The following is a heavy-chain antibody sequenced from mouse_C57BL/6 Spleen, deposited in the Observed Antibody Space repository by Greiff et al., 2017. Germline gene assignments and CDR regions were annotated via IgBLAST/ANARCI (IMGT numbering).Heavy chain of an antibody. J-gene: IGHJ4*01. D-gene: IGHD4-1*01. CDR1: GYTFTSYG. V-gene: IGHV1-81*01. Sequence: QVQLKESGAELARPGASVKLSCKASGYTFTSYGISWVKQRTGPGLEWIGEIYPRSGNTYYNEKFKGKGTLTADKSSSTAYMELRSLTAEDSAVYFCARLGPMDYWCQGTSVTVSS. CDR2: IYPRSGNT. CDR3: ARLGPMDY.